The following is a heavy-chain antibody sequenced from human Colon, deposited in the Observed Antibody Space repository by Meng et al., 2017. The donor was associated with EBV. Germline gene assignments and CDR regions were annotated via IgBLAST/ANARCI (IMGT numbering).Heavy chain of an antibody. CDR3: ARVGAYCGGDCYHPR. CDR1: GGPLSSRNW. V-gene: IGHV4-4*02. CDR2: TYHSGST. J-gene: IGHJ4*02. Sequence: QVRLQEPGPVLVQPSGTLYPTCAVSGGPLSSRNWWSWVRHPPGKGLEWIGETYHSGSTNYNPSLKSRVTISVDESKNQFSLRLSSVTAADTAVYYCARVGAYCGGDCYHPRWGQGTLVTVSS. D-gene: IGHD2-21*02.